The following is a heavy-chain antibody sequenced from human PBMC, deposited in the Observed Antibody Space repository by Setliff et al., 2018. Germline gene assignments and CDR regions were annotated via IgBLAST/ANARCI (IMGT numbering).Heavy chain of an antibody. CDR1: GYRFTSNW. CDR3: ARRPGYSSGPFDY. Sequence: GESLKISCKGSGYRFTSNWIGWVRQMPGKGLEWVGVIYPGDSDTRYNPSFRGQVTISADKSINTAYLQWSSLKASDTAMYYCARRPGYSSGPFDYWGQGTLVTVSS. J-gene: IGHJ4*02. D-gene: IGHD6-19*01. CDR2: IYPGDSDT. V-gene: IGHV5-51*01.